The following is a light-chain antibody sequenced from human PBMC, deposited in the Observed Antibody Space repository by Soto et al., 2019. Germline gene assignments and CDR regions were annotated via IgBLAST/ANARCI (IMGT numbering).Light chain of an antibody. CDR1: QSVLYSSNNKNY. CDR2: WAS. J-gene: IGKJ2*01. Sequence: DIVMTQSPDSLAVSLGERATINCKSSQSVLYSSNNKNYLAWYQQKPGQPPKLLIYWASTRESGVPDRFSGSGSGTDFSLTISSLQAEDVAVYFCHQYYSNPQTFGQGTKLEIK. V-gene: IGKV4-1*01. CDR3: HQYYSNPQT.